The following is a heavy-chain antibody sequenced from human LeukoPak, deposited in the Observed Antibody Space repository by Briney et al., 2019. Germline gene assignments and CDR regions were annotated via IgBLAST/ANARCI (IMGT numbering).Heavy chain of an antibody. V-gene: IGHV4-39*07. CDR1: GGSISSYY. J-gene: IGHJ4*02. Sequence: PSETLSLTCTVSGGSISSYYWGWIRQPPGKGLEWIGSIYYSGSTYYNPSLKSRVTISVDTSKNQFSLKLSSVTAADTAVYYCARGRERGYDSSGYYYGRSERPFDYWGQGTLVTVSS. D-gene: IGHD3-22*01. CDR3: ARGRERGYDSSGYYYGRSERPFDY. CDR2: IYYSGST.